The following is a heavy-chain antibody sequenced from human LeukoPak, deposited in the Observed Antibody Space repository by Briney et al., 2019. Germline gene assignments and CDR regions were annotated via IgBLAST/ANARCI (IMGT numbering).Heavy chain of an antibody. CDR1: GFTFDNYA. D-gene: IGHD4/OR15-4a*01. Sequence: GGSLRLSCAASGFTFDNYAMNWVRQAPGKGLEWVLGISGSGVNTYYADSVKGRFTISRDNSKNTLYLQLNSLRGEDTAIYYCARDTSYNYGAHAMDVWGQGTTVTVSS. CDR3: ARDTSYNYGAHAMDV. V-gene: IGHV3-23*01. CDR2: ISGSGVNT. J-gene: IGHJ6*02.